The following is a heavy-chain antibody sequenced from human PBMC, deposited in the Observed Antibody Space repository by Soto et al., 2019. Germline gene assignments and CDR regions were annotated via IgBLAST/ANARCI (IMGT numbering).Heavy chain of an antibody. CDR3: AKEKDYDYVWGSYRYTSDY. Sequence: PGGSLRLSCAASGFTFSSYAMSWVRQAPGKGLEWVSAISGSGSTFYADSVRGRFTISRDNSKNTLYLQMNSLRAEGTAVYYCAKEKDYDYVWGSYRYTSDYWGQGTLVTVSS. CDR2: ISGSGST. D-gene: IGHD3-16*02. CDR1: GFTFSSYA. V-gene: IGHV3-23*01. J-gene: IGHJ4*02.